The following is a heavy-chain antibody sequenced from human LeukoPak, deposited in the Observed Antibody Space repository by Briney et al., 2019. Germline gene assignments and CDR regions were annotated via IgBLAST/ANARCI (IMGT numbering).Heavy chain of an antibody. Sequence: SETLSLTCTVSGGSISSGSYYWSWIRQPAGKGLEWIGRIYTSGSTNYNPSLKSRVTISVDTSKNQFSLNLSSVTAADTAVYYCARGSSSPLDYWGQGTLVTVSS. CDR2: IYTSGST. CDR3: ARGSSSPLDY. CDR1: GGSISSGSYY. V-gene: IGHV4-61*02. D-gene: IGHD6-6*01. J-gene: IGHJ4*02.